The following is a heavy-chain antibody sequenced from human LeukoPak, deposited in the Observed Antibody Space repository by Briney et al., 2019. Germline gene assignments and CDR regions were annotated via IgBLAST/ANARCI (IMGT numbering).Heavy chain of an antibody. J-gene: IGHJ4*02. CDR3: AKGVDYYGSGSSHFDY. Sequence: GGSLRLSRATSGFIFSNYAVNWVRQAPGKGLEWVSAISGSGGSTYYADSVKGRFTISRDNSKNTLYLQMNSLRAEDTAVYYCAKGVDYYGSGSSHFDYWGQGTLVTVSS. CDR2: ISGSGGST. D-gene: IGHD3-10*01. V-gene: IGHV3-23*01. CDR1: GFIFSNYA.